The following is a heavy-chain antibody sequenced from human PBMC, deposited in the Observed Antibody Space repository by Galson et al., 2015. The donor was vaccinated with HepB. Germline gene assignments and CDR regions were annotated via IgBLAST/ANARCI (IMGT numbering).Heavy chain of an antibody. CDR2: IYWNDDK. D-gene: IGHD3-10*01. CDR3: AHSSSMVRGVIITLGLDY. CDR1: GFSLSTSGVG. Sequence: PALVKPTQTLTLTCTFSGFSLSTSGVGVGWIRQPPGKALEWLALIYWNDDKRYSPSLKSRLTITKDTSKNQVVLTMTNMDPVDTATYYCAHSSSMVRGVIITLGLDYWGQGALVTVSS. J-gene: IGHJ4*02. V-gene: IGHV2-5*01.